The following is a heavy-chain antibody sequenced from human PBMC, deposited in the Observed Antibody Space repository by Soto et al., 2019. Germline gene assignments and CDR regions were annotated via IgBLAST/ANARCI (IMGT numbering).Heavy chain of an antibody. D-gene: IGHD6-13*01. CDR2: ISSSSSYT. J-gene: IGHJ4*02. V-gene: IGHV3-11*06. CDR1: GFTFSDYY. CDR3: ARDWRDDSSSWYFRLPRQGGTF. Sequence: GGSLRLSCAASGFTFSDYYMSWIRQAPGKGLEWVSYISSSSSYTNYADSVKGRFTISRDNAKNSLYLQMNSLRAEDTAVYYCARDWRDDSSSWYFRLPRQGGTFGGQGTLVTVSS.